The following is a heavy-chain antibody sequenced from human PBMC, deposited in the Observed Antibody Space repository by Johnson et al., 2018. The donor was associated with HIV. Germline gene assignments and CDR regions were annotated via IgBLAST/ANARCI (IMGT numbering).Heavy chain of an antibody. CDR1: GFTVSSNN. Sequence: VQLVESGGGWIQPGGSLRLSCAASGFTVSSNNMSWVRQAPGKGLEWVSVIYSGGSTYYADSVKGRFTISRDNSKNTLYLQMNSLRAEDTAVYYCARGDCSSTSCYGDAFDIWGQGTMVTVSS. CDR2: IYSGGST. CDR3: ARGDCSSTSCYGDAFDI. V-gene: IGHV3-53*01. D-gene: IGHD2-2*01. J-gene: IGHJ3*02.